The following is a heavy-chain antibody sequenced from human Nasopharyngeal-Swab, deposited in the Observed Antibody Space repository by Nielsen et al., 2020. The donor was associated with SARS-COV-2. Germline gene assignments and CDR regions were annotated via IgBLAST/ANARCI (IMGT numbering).Heavy chain of an antibody. Sequence: GESLKISCAASGFTFSSYEMNWVRQAPGKGLEWVSYISSSGSTIYYADSVKGRFTISRDKAKNSLYLQMNSLRAEDTAVYYCARGWGIAARSGWFDPWGQGTLVTVSS. D-gene: IGHD6-6*01. V-gene: IGHV3-48*03. J-gene: IGHJ5*02. CDR1: GFTFSSYE. CDR3: ARGWGIAARSGWFDP. CDR2: ISSSGSTI.